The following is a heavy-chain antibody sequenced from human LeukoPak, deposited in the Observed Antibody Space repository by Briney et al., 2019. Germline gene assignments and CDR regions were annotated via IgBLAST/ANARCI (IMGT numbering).Heavy chain of an antibody. CDR3: ASVYKHGMDV. Sequence: ASVKVSCKASGYTVTSYYMHWVRQAPGQGLEWMAILNPSGGSSNYAQKFQGRATLTRATSTGTVCMELSSLRSEDTAVYYCASVYKHGMDVWGQGTTVIVSS. D-gene: IGHD5-24*01. CDR1: GYTVTSYY. CDR2: LNPSGGSS. J-gene: IGHJ6*02. V-gene: IGHV1-46*01.